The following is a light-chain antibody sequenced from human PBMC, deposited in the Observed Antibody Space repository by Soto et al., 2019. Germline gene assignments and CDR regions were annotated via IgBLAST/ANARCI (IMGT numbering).Light chain of an antibody. CDR3: QQSYSTPRT. J-gene: IGKJ1*01. CDR1: QSISSY. CDR2: AAS. Sequence: IQMTQSPSSLSASVGGRVTITGRASQSISSYLNWYQQKPGKVPKLLIYAASSLQSGVPSRFSGSGSGTDFTLTISSLQPEDFATYYCQQSYSTPRTFGQGTKVDIK. V-gene: IGKV1-39*01.